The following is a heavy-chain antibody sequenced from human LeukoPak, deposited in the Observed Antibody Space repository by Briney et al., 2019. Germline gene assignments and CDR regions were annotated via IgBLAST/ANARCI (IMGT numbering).Heavy chain of an antibody. J-gene: IGHJ4*02. CDR1: GGSISSYY. CDR3: ARHPRAIVAGDY. V-gene: IGHV4-39*01. Sequence: SETLSLTCTVSGGSISSYYWSWIRQPPGKGLEWIGSIYYSGSTYYNPSLKSRVTISVDTSKNQFSLKLSSVTAADTAVYYCARHPRAIVAGDYWGQGTLVTVSS. D-gene: IGHD3-22*01. CDR2: IYYSGST.